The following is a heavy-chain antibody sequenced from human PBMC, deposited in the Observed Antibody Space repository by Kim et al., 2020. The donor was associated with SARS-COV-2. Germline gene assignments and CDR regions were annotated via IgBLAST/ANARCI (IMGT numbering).Heavy chain of an antibody. CDR2: ISSSSSTT. CDR3: ARGAIQVWYNWFDP. D-gene: IGHD5-18*01. CDR1: GFTFSSYT. J-gene: IGHJ5*02. Sequence: GGSLRLSCAASGFTFSSYTMSWVRQAPGKGLEWVSYISSSSSTTYYADSVKGRFTISRDNAKNSLYLQMNSLRAEDTAVYYCARGAIQVWYNWFDPWGQGTLVTVSS. V-gene: IGHV3-48*01.